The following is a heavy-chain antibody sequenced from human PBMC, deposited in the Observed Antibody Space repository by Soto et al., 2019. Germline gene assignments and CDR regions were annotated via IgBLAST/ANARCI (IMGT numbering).Heavy chain of an antibody. CDR1: GGSFSGYY. CDR2: INHSGST. Sequence: QVQLQQWGAGLLKPSETLSLTCAVYGGSFSGYYWSWIRQPPGKGLEWSGEINHSGSTNYNPSLKSRVTISVDTSKNQFSLKLSSVTAADTAVYYCARRRGYSGYWAAHYYYGMDVWGQGTTVTVSS. CDR3: ARRRGYSGYWAAHYYYGMDV. V-gene: IGHV4-34*01. J-gene: IGHJ6*02. D-gene: IGHD5-12*01.